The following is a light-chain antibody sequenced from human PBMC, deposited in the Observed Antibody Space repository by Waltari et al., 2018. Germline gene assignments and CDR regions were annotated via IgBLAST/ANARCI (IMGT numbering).Light chain of an antibody. CDR2: SNT. V-gene: IGLV1-40*01. J-gene: IGLJ1*01. CDR1: SPNIGAGSD. Sequence: QSVLTQPHSVSGAPGQRVTIPCTGSSPNIGAGSDFPWYHQLPGTAPHLLIYSNTTRPSGVPDRFSGSKSGTSASLAITGLQAEDEADYYCQSHDSSHYVFGTGTKVTVL. CDR3: QSHDSSHYV.